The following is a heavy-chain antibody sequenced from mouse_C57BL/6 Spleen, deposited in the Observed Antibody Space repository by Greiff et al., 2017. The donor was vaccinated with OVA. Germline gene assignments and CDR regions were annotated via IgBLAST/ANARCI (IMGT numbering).Heavy chain of an antibody. Sequence: VVESGASVQISCQASGSAFNSYWMNWVKQRPGKGLEWIGQIYPGDGDTNYNGKFKGKATLTADKSSSTAYMQLSSLTSEDSAVYFCARAHITTVVGYFDYWGQGTTLTVSS. V-gene: IGHV1-80*01. CDR2: IYPGDGDT. CDR3: ARAHITTVVGYFDY. CDR1: GSAFNSYW. J-gene: IGHJ2*01. D-gene: IGHD1-1*01.